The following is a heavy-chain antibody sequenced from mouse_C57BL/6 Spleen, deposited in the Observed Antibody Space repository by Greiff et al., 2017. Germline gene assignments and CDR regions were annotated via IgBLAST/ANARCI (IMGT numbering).Heavy chain of an antibody. J-gene: IGHJ3*01. CDR1: GFTFSSYD. Sequence: EVMLVESGEGLVKPGGSLKLSCAASGFTFSSYDMSWVRQTPEKRLEWVAYISSGGDYIYYADTVKGRFTISRDNARNTLYLQMSRLKSEDTAMYYCTRGYSNSGFAYWGQGTLVTVSA. V-gene: IGHV5-9-1*02. CDR2: ISSGGDYI. CDR3: TRGYSNSGFAY. D-gene: IGHD2-5*01.